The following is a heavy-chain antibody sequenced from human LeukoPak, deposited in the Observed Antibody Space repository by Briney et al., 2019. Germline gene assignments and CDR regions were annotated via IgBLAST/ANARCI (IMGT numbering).Heavy chain of an antibody. D-gene: IGHD3-22*01. J-gene: IGHJ4*02. CDR2: ISYDGSNK. CDR1: GFTFSSYG. CDR3: VKGDYYDSSGPFDY. V-gene: IGHV3-30*18. Sequence: PGGSLRLSCAASGFTFSSYGMHWVRQAPGKGLEWVAVISYDGSNKYYADSVKGRFTISRDNSKNTLYLQMNSLRAEDTGVYYCVKGDYYDSSGPFDYWGQGTLVTVSS.